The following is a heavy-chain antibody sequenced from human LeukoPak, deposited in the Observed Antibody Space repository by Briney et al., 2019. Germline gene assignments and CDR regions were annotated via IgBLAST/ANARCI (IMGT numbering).Heavy chain of an antibody. Sequence: PGGSLRLSCAASGFTFSDYYMSWIRQAPGKGLEWVSYISSSGSTIYYADSVKGRFTISRDNAKNSLYLQMNSLRAEDTAVYYCARGDAPIEYRAFDIWGQGTMVTVSS. D-gene: IGHD5-24*01. CDR3: ARGDAPIEYRAFDI. CDR2: ISSSGSTI. J-gene: IGHJ3*02. V-gene: IGHV3-11*04. CDR1: GFTFSDYY.